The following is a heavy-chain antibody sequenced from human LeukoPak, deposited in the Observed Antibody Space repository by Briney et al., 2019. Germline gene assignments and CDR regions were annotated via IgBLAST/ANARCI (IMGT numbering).Heavy chain of an antibody. CDR1: GFTFSSYA. CDR3: ARDRMLDY. CDR2: ISYDGSNK. V-gene: IGHV3-30*04. Sequence: GGSLRLSCAASGFTFSSYAMHWVRQAPGKGLEWVAVISYDGSNKYYVDSVRGRLTISRDNSKNTLYLQMNSLTAADTALYYCARDRMLDYWGQGTLVTVSS. D-gene: IGHD2-8*01. J-gene: IGHJ4*02.